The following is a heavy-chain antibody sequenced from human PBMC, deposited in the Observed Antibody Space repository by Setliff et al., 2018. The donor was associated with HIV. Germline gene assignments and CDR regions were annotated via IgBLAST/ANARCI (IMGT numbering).Heavy chain of an antibody. D-gene: IGHD2-21*02. CDR3: ARETVVTPAGHYYYMDV. J-gene: IGHJ6*03. Sequence: SETLSLTCTVSGGSISSGGYYWSWIRQHPGKGLEWSGYIYYSGSTYYNPSLKSRVTISVDTSKNQFSLKLGSVTAADTAVYYCARETVVTPAGHYYYMDVWGKGTTVTVSS. CDR2: IYYSGST. V-gene: IGHV4-31*03. CDR1: GGSISSGGYY.